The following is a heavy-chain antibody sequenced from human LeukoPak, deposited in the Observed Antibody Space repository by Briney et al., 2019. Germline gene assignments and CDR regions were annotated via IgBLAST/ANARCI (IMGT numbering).Heavy chain of an antibody. CDR3: ARDLRYYYDSSGYYLGEDY. J-gene: IGHJ4*02. D-gene: IGHD3-22*01. V-gene: IGHV1-69*06. CDR2: IIPIFGTA. Sequence: ASVKVSCKASGGTFSSYAISWVRQAPGQGLEWMGGIIPIFGTANHAQKFQGRVTITADKSTSTAYMELSSLRSEDTAVYYCARDLRYYYDSSGYYLGEDYWGQGTLVTVSS. CDR1: GGTFSSYA.